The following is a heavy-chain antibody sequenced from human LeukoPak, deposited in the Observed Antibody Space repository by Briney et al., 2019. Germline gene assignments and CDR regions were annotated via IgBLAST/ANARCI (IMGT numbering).Heavy chain of an antibody. V-gene: IGHV3-48*03. CDR2: ISSSGSTI. D-gene: IGHD4-11*01. J-gene: IGHJ4*02. Sequence: GSLRLSCAASGFTFSSYEMNWVRQAPGKGLEWVSYISSSGSTIYYADSMKGRFTISRDNAKNSLYLQMNSLRAEDTAVYYCARGASNYGNWEVGYWGQGTLVTVSS. CDR3: ARGASNYGNWEVGY. CDR1: GFTFSSYE.